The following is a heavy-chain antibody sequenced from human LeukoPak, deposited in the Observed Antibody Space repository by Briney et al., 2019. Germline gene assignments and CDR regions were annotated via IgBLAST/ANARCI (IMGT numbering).Heavy chain of an antibody. J-gene: IGHJ5*02. D-gene: IGHD1-26*01. V-gene: IGHV1-24*01. CDR3: ATSTPYKGGSSGGWFDP. CDR1: GYTLTELS. Sequence: ASVKVSCKVSGYTLTELSMHWVRRAPGKGLEWMGGFDPEDGETIYAQKFQGRVTMTEDTSTDTAYMELSSLRSEDTAVYYCATSTPYKGGSSGGWFDPWGQGTLVTVSS. CDR2: FDPEDGET.